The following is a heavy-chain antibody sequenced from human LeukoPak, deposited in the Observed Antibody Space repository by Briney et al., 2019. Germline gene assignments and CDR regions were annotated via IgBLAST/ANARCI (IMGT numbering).Heavy chain of an antibody. D-gene: IGHD2-8*01. V-gene: IGHV3-23*01. CDR1: AFFFGTND. CDR3: AKDRSCINDVCHGDFDY. J-gene: IGHJ4*02. CDR2: ISTSGGST. Sequence: ARSLRLSCVADAFFFGTNDISWVRPPLECLMVWVSSISTSGGSTYYADSVKGRFTISRDNSKNTVYLQMNSLRAEDTAVYYCAKDRSCINDVCHGDFDYWGQGTLVTVSS.